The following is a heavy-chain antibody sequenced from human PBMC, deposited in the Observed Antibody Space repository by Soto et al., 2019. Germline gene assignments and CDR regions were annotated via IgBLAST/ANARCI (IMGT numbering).Heavy chain of an antibody. Sequence: SETLSLTCTVSGGSISSSSYYWGWIRQPPGKGLEWIGSIYYSGSTYYNPSLKSRVTISVDTSKNQFSLKLSSVTAADTAVYYCARASRLNYDFWSGYYTGGYYYFDYWGQGTLVTVSS. CDR2: IYYSGST. D-gene: IGHD3-3*01. V-gene: IGHV4-39*07. CDR1: GGSISSSSYY. J-gene: IGHJ4*02. CDR3: ARASRLNYDFWSGYYTGGYYYFDY.